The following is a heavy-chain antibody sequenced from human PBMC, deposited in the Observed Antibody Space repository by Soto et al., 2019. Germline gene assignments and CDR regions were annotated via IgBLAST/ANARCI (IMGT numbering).Heavy chain of an antibody. J-gene: IGHJ3*02. CDR2: ISGYNGDT. V-gene: IGHV1-18*01. D-gene: IGHD6-19*01. Sequence: QGVLVQSGAEVKKPGASVKVSCKASGFTFTRYGISWVRQAPGQGLAWMGYISGYNGDTNYAQNLQGRVTMTTDTSSTTAYMELGSLTSDDTAVYYCARGLKCGAVAGPNDAFDIWGQGTMVTVSS. CDR1: GFTFTRYG. CDR3: ARGLKCGAVAGPNDAFDI.